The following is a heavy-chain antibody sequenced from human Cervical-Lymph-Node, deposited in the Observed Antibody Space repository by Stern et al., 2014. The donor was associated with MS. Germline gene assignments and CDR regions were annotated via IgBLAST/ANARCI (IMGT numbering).Heavy chain of an antibody. D-gene: IGHD6-13*01. CDR1: GDTFSNFD. V-gene: IGHV1-69*01. Sequence: QMQLGQSGAEVKKPGSSVKVSCKASGDTFSNFDINWVRQAPGQGPEWLGVITPLFGTANYAPKFQGRVSFTADESTSTTYMELNSLRSEDTAVYYCAKHQGGLAAYWGQGTLVTVSS. CDR2: ITPLFGTA. CDR3: AKHQGGLAAY. J-gene: IGHJ4*02.